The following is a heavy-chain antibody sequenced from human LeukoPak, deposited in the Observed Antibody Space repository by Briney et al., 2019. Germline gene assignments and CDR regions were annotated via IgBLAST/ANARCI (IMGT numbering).Heavy chain of an antibody. V-gene: IGHV1-2*02. J-gene: IGHJ4*02. CDR1: GYTFTGYY. CDR2: IYPNSGGT. D-gene: IGHD2-15*01. CDR3: ALNRLGYCSGGSCYYFDY. Sequence: ASVKVSCKASGYTFTGYYMHWVRQAPGQGLEWMGWIYPNSGGTNYAQKFQGRVTMTRDTSISTAYMELSRLRSDDTAVYYCALNRLGYCSGGSCYYFDYWGQGTLVTVSS.